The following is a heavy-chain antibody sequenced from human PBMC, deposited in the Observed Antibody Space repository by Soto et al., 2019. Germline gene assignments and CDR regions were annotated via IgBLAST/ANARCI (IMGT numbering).Heavy chain of an antibody. CDR3: ARDRVLIDYYYGMDV. D-gene: IGHD3-16*01. V-gene: IGHV1-18*01. CDR1: GYTFTSYG. Sequence: GASVKVSCKASGYTFTSYGISWVRQAPGQGLEWMGWISAYNGNTNYAQKLQGRVTMTTDTSTSTAYMELRSLRSDDTAVYYCARDRVLIDYYYGMDVWGQGTTVTVSS. J-gene: IGHJ6*02. CDR2: ISAYNGNT.